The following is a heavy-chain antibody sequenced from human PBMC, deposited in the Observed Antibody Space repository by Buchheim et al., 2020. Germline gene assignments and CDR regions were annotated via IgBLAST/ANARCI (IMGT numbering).Heavy chain of an antibody. CDR3: VRDHQFAFDY. J-gene: IGHJ4*02. Sequence: EVQLVESGGGLVQPGGSLRLSCAASGFIFSSFSMNWVRQAPGKGLEWVAYIGVSSSNIYYADSVKGRFTISRDNPENSLDLQMNSLRAEDTAVYYCVRDHQFAFDYWGQGTL. CDR2: IGVSSSNI. CDR1: GFIFSSFS. V-gene: IGHV3-48*04. D-gene: IGHD2-2*01.